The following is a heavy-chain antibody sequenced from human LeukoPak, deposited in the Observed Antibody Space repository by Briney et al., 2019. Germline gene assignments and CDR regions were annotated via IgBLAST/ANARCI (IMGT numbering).Heavy chain of an antibody. CDR2: ILPIFGTA. CDR1: GGTFSSSA. Sequence: SVKVSCKASGGTFSSSAISWARQAPGQGLEWMGGILPIFGTANYAQRFQGRVTITADESTSTAYMELSSLRSEDTAVYYCARGVVGATTGAYSFDYWGQGTLVTVSS. D-gene: IGHD1-26*01. V-gene: IGHV1-69*01. CDR3: ARGVVGATTGAYSFDY. J-gene: IGHJ4*02.